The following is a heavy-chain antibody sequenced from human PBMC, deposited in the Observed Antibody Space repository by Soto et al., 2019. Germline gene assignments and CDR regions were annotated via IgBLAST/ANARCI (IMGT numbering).Heavy chain of an antibody. D-gene: IGHD2-21*02. CDR2: ISGGGGNT. J-gene: IGHJ3*01. Sequence: DVQLLESGGGLVQPGGSLRLSCATSGFTFGNYGMNWVRQAPGKGLEWVSGISGGGGNTYYADSVKGRFTISRDPSKDMVFLEMNSLGAEDTAVYYCAKGFIGVVTVVGPGGAGGVGGEGTVVTVSS. CDR1: GFTFGNYG. V-gene: IGHV3-23*01. CDR3: AKGFIGVVTVVGPGGAGGV.